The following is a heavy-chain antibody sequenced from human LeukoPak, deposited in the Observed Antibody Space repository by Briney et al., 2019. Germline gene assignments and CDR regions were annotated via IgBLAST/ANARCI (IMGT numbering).Heavy chain of an antibody. CDR1: GFTFSSYS. V-gene: IGHV3-48*01. CDR3: ARGRIASPGTFDY. Sequence: GGSLRLSCAASGFTFSSYSMNWVRQAPGKGLEWVSYISSSSSTIYYADSVKGRFTISRDNAKNSLCLQMNSLRAEDTAVYYCARGRIASPGTFDYWGQGTLVTVSS. CDR2: ISSSSSTI. J-gene: IGHJ4*02. D-gene: IGHD6-13*01.